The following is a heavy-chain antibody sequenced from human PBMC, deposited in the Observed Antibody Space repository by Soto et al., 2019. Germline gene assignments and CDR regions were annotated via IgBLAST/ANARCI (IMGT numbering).Heavy chain of an antibody. CDR3: AHSPPATVTTSAEYFQH. J-gene: IGHJ1*01. Sequence: QITLKESGPTLVKPTQTLTLTCTFSGFSLSTSGVGVGWIRQPPGKALEWLALIYWDDDKRYSPSLKSRLTITKDTSKHQVVLRMTNMDPVDTATYYCAHSPPATVTTSAEYFQHWGQGTLVTVSS. CDR2: IYWDDDK. V-gene: IGHV2-5*02. CDR1: GFSLSTSGVG. D-gene: IGHD4-17*01.